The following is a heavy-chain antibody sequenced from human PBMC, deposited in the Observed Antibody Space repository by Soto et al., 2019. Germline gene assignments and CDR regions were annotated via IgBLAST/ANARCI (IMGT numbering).Heavy chain of an antibody. CDR3: ARDYEYWSGYYKRFDY. D-gene: IGHD3-3*01. Sequence: PGGSLRLSFAASGFTFSSYSMNWVRQASGKGLEWVSYISSSSSSIYYADSVKGRFTITRDNAKNSLYLQMNSLRDEDTAVYYCARDYEYWSGYYKRFDYWGQGTLVTVSS. CDR2: ISSSSSSI. J-gene: IGHJ4*02. CDR1: GFTFSSYS. V-gene: IGHV3-48*02.